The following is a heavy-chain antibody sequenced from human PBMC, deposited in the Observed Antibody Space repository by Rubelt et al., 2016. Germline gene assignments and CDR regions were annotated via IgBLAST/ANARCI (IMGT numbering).Heavy chain of an antibody. CDR1: GGSISSSSYY. J-gene: IGHJ4*02. V-gene: IGHV4-39*07. Sequence: QLQLQESGPGLVEPSETLSLTCTVSGGSISSSSYYWGWLRQPPGKGLEWIGTLYYSGRTYSNPSLKSRVTISVDTSNNQFSLKMCAVTAADTAVYFCARIREDGRPYYLDYWGQGTLVTVSS. CDR3: ARIREDGRPYYLDY. CDR2: LYYSGRT. D-gene: IGHD3-16*01.